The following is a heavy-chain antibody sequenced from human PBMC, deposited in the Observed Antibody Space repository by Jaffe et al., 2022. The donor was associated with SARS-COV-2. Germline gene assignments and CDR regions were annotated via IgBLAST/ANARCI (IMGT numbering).Heavy chain of an antibody. CDR1: GDSVSGNSVA. CDR2: TYYRSKWYN. Sequence: QVQLQQSGPGLMKPSQTLSLTCAISGDSVSGNSVAWNWIRQSPLRGLEWLGRTYYRSKWYNDYAVSVKSRITINPDTSKNQFSLQLNSVTPEDTAVYYCATQYCGGGSCNSDGPMLYWGQGTLVTVSS. J-gene: IGHJ4*02. D-gene: IGHD2-15*01. V-gene: IGHV6-1*01. CDR3: ATQYCGGGSCNSDGPMLY.